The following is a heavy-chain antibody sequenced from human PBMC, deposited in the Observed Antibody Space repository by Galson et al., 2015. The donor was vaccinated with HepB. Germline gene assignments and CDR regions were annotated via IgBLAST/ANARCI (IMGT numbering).Heavy chain of an antibody. D-gene: IGHD2-15*01. CDR1: GGSFSGYY. Sequence: ETLSLTCAVYGGSFSGYYWSWIRQPPGKGLEWIGEINHSGRTNYNPSLKSRVTISVDTSKNQFSLKLSSVTAADTAVYYCAKGEGGYCSGGSCRLLRYWGQGTLVTVAS. CDR3: AKGEGGYCSGGSCRLLRY. V-gene: IGHV4-34*01. J-gene: IGHJ4*02. CDR2: INHSGRT.